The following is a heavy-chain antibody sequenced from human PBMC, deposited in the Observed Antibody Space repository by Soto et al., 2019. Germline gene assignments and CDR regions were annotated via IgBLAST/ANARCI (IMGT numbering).Heavy chain of an antibody. CDR3: ARAGWIRFDS. D-gene: IGHD6-19*01. CDR2: IYSGGST. CDR1: GFTVSSNY. V-gene: IGHV3-53*01. Sequence: GGSLRLSCAASGFTVSSNYMSWVRQAPGKGLEWVSVIYSGGSTYYADSVKGRFTISRDNSKNTLFLQMNGLRVEDTAVYYCARAGWIRFDSWDHATLVTVS. J-gene: IGHJ4*01.